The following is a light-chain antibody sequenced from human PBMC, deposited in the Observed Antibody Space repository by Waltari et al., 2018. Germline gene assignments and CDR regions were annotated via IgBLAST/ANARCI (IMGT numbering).Light chain of an antibody. V-gene: IGLV2-14*03. J-gene: IGLJ1*01. CDR2: DVS. Sequence: QSALTQPASVSGSPGQSITISCAGTSSDVGGYDYVSWYQQPPGKAPKLILYDVSNRPLEVSHRFSGFKSGNTASLTISGLQADDEAEYYCGSYTSSTTLAFGTGTKVTVL. CDR1: SSDVGGYDY. CDR3: GSYTSSTTLA.